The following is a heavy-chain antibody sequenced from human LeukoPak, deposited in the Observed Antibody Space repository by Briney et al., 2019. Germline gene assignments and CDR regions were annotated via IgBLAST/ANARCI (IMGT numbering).Heavy chain of an antibody. Sequence: PGGPLRLSCAASGFHFSTYGMHWVRQAPGKGLEWVSVIYSGGSTYYADSVKGRFTISRDNSKNTLYLQMNSLRAEDTAVYYCARSKKDIVVVPAAYENYYYMDVWGKGTTVTISS. CDR1: GFHFSTYG. CDR3: ARSKKDIVVVPAAYENYYYMDV. J-gene: IGHJ6*03. CDR2: IYSGGST. D-gene: IGHD2-2*01. V-gene: IGHV3-66*01.